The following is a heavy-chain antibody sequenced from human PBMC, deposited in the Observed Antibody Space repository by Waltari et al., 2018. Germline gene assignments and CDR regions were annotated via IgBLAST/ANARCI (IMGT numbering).Heavy chain of an antibody. CDR3: ARVHYGSGSYPIWYFDL. J-gene: IGHJ2*01. CDR2: IKQDGSEK. Sequence: EVQLVESGGGLVQPGGSLRLSCAASGFTFSSYWMSWVRQAPGKGLEWVANIKQDGSEKYYVDSVKGRFTISRDNAKNSLYLQMNSLRAEDTAVYYCARVHYGSGSYPIWYFDLWGRGTLVTVSS. V-gene: IGHV3-7*01. D-gene: IGHD3-10*01. CDR1: GFTFSSYW.